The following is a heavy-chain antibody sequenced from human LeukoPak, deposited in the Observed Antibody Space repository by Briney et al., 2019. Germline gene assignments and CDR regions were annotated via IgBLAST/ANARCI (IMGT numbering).Heavy chain of an antibody. V-gene: IGHV4-39*01. CDR2: IYQSGST. D-gene: IGHD6-19*01. Sequence: SETLSLTCTVSGGSISSSSFYWGWIRRPPGRGLEWIGNIYQSGSTYYNPSLKSRVTMSLDTSKNQFSLRLSSVTAADTAVYYCARLGVAGVYYYYGMDVWGQGTTVTVSS. J-gene: IGHJ6*02. CDR3: ARLGVAGVYYYYGMDV. CDR1: GGSISSSSFY.